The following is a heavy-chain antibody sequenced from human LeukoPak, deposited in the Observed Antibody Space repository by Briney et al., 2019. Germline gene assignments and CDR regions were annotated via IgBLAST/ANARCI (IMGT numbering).Heavy chain of an antibody. J-gene: IGHJ4*02. D-gene: IGHD6-19*01. V-gene: IGHV1-2*02. CDR1: GYTFTGYY. Sequence: ASVKVSCKASGYTFTGYYMHWVRQAPGQGLEWMGWINPNSGGTNYAQKFQGRVTMTRDTSISTAYMELSRLRSDDTAVYYCARGINSRGWEFDYWGKGTLVTVS. CDR2: INPNSGGT. CDR3: ARGINSRGWEFDY.